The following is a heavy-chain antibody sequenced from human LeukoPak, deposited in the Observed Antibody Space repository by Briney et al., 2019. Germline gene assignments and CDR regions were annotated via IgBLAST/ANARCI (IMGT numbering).Heavy chain of an antibody. CDR1: GGTFSSYA. Sequence: ASVKVSCKASGGTFSSYAINWVRQAAGQGLEWMGWMTPNSGNTGYAQKFQGRVTMTRNTSISTAYMELSSLRSEDTAVYYCARPSHALGMDVWGQGTTVTVSS. CDR3: ARPSHALGMDV. J-gene: IGHJ6*02. V-gene: IGHV1-8*02. CDR2: MTPNSGNT.